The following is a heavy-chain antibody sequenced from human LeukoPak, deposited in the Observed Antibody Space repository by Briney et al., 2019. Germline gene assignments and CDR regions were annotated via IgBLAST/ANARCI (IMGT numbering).Heavy chain of an antibody. CDR2: IIPILGIA. CDR3: GRSASASSWYYFDY. J-gene: IGHJ4*02. CDR1: GYTFTSYG. D-gene: IGHD6-13*01. Sequence: GASVKVSCKASGYTFTSYGISWVRRAPGQGLEWMGRIIPILGIANYAQKFQGRVTITADKSTSTAYMELSSLRSEDTAVYYCGRSASASSWYYFDYWGQGTLVTVSS. V-gene: IGHV1-69*04.